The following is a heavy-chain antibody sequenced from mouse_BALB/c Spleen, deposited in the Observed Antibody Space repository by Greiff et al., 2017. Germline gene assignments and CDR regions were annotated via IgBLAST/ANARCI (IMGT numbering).Heavy chain of an antibody. CDR3: ARGANWDGFDY. Sequence: EVKLVESGGGLVQPGGSRKLSCAASGFTFSDYGMAWVRQAPGKGPEWVAFISNLAYSIYYADTVTGRFTISRENAKNTLYLEMSSLRSEDTAMYYCARGANWDGFDYWGQGTTLTVSS. D-gene: IGHD4-1*01. CDR1: GFTFSDYG. CDR2: ISNLAYSI. V-gene: IGHV5-15*02. J-gene: IGHJ2*01.